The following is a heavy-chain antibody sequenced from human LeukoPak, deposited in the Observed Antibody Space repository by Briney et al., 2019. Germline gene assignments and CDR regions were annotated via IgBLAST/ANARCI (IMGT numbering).Heavy chain of an antibody. D-gene: IGHD2-21*01. V-gene: IGHV3-21*04. CDR1: GFTFSSYA. CDR3: ARQDLWQHCDS. Sequence: GGSLRLSCAASGFTFSSYAMSWFRQAPGKGLERVSYISSSGVHTEYGDSVKGRFTISRDNGKNSVYLQMNSLRADDTAVYYCARQDLWQHCDSWGQGALVTVSS. CDR2: ISSSGVHT. J-gene: IGHJ4*02.